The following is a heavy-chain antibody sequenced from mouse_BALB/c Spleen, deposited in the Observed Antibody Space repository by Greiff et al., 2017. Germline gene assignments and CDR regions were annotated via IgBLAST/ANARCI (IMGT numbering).Heavy chain of an antibody. CDR1: GYTFTDYA. Sequence: QVQLQQSGAELVRPGVSVKISCKGSGYTFTDYAMHWVKQSHAKSLEWIGVISTYYGDASYNQKFKGKATMTVDKSSSTAYMELARLTSEDSAIYYCARGYYYGSSEDYFDYWGQGTTLTVSS. J-gene: IGHJ2*01. D-gene: IGHD1-1*01. CDR3: ARGYYYGSSEDYFDY. V-gene: IGHV1S137*01. CDR2: ISTYYGDA.